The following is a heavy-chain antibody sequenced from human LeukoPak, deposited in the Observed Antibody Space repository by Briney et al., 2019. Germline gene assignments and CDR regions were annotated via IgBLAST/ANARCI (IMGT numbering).Heavy chain of an antibody. V-gene: IGHV3-7*05. D-gene: IGHD3-10*01. CDR3: ARVRRFGFDY. J-gene: IGHJ4*02. CDR1: GFTFSTSG. Sequence: GGSLRLSCAASGFTFSTSGMNWVRQAPGKGLEWVANIKQDGSEKYYVDSVKGRFTISRDNAKNSLYLQMNSLRAEDTAVYYCARVRRFGFDYWGQGTLVTVSS. CDR2: IKQDGSEK.